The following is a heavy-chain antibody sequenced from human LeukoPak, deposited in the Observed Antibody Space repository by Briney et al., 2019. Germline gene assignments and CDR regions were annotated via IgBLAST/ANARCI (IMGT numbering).Heavy chain of an antibody. D-gene: IGHD3-16*01. CDR2: IYSGGST. CDR1: GFTVSSNY. CDR3: ARDQFGGVMNFDY. Sequence: GGSLRLSCAASGFTVSSNYMSWVRQAPGKGLEWVSVIYSGGSTYYADSMKGRFTISRDNSKNTLYLQMNSLRAEDTAVYYCARDQFGGVMNFDYWGQGTLVTVSS. J-gene: IGHJ4*02. V-gene: IGHV3-66*01.